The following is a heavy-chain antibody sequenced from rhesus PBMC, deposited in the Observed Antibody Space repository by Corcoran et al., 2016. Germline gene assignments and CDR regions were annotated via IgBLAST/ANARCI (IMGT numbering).Heavy chain of an antibody. CDR2: ISVNSGST. D-gene: IGHD6-31*01. J-gene: IGHJ4*01. CDR1: GSTFDDYA. CDR3: ARGADSSGSYYFDY. Sequence: EVQLVESGGGVVQPGGSLRLSCAASGSTFDDYAVGWVRQVPGKVLEWVSDISVNSGSTGYADSVKGRFTISRDNAKNSLYLQMNRLRAEDTALYYCARGADSSGSYYFDYWGQGVLVTVSS. V-gene: IGHV3-78*01.